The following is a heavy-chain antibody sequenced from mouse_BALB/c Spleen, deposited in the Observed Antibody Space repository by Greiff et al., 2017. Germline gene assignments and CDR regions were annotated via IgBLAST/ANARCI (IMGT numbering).Heavy chain of an antibody. J-gene: IGHJ4*01. CDR1: GYTFTSYW. CDR2: INPSTGYT. V-gene: IGHV1-7*01. Sequence: QVHVKQSGAELAKPGASVKMSCKASGYTFTSYWMHWVKQRPGQGLEWIGYINPSTGYTEYNQKFKDKATLTADKSSSTAYMQLSSLTSEDSAVYYCARSGYQSNAMDYWGQGTSVTVSS. CDR3: ARSGYQSNAMDY. D-gene: IGHD1-2*01.